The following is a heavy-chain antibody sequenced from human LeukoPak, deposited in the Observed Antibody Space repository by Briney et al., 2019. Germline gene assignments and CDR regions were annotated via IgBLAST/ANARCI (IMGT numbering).Heavy chain of an antibody. V-gene: IGHV4-4*07. D-gene: IGHD2-15*01. CDR2: THSSGST. CDR1: GGSMSSYY. J-gene: IGHJ5*02. CDR3: ARGRGGGGTSNNWFDP. Sequence: PSETLSLICTVSGGSMSSYYWNWIRQPAGKGLEWIGRTHSSGSTNYNPPLESRVTVSVDTSKNQFSLKLSSVTAADTAVYYCARGRGGGGTSNNWFDPWGQGTHVIVSS.